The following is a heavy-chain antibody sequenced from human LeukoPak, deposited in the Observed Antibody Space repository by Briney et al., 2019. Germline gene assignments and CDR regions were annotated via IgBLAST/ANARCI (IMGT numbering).Heavy chain of an antibody. Sequence: SETLSLTCTVSGGSISSGGYYWSWIRQHPGKGLEWIGYIYYSGSTYYNPSLKSRVTISVDTSKNQFSLKLSSVTAADTAVYYCARAVAGDFDYWGQGTLVTVSS. D-gene: IGHD6-19*01. CDR2: IYYSGST. CDR3: ARAVAGDFDY. J-gene: IGHJ4*02. V-gene: IGHV4-31*03. CDR1: GGSISSGGYY.